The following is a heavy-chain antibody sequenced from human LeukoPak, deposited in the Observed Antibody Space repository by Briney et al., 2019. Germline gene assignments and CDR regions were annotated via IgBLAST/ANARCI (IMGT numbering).Heavy chain of an antibody. CDR1: GGSIRIYY. CDR3: ARGAPGYCSSTTCPLDY. Sequence: SETLSLTCTVSGGSIRIYYWSWTRQPPGKGLEWIGYIYYSGSTNYNPSLKSRVTISVDTSKNQFSLKLSSVTAADTAVYYGARGAPGYCSSTTCPLDYWGQGTLVTVSS. J-gene: IGHJ4*02. D-gene: IGHD2-2*01. V-gene: IGHV4-59*01. CDR2: IYYSGST.